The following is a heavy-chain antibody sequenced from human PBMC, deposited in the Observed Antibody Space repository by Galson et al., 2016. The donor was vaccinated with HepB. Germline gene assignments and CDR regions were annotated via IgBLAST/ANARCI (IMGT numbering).Heavy chain of an antibody. Sequence: VTLSLTCAVYGGSLSDYYWSWIRQPPGKGLEWIGEINHSGTTIYNPSLKSRVPISVDTSKKRFSMKLKSVTAADTSVYFCARVAYCRGGCGRSFDFWGQGIVVTVSS. CDR3: ARVAYCRGGCGRSFDF. D-gene: IGHD2-21*02. V-gene: IGHV4-34*01. CDR1: GGSLSDYY. J-gene: IGHJ4*02. CDR2: INHSGTT.